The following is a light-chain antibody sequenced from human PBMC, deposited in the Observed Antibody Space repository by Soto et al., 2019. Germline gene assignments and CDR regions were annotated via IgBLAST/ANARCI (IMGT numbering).Light chain of an antibody. V-gene: IGKV1-9*01. CDR2: AAS. CDR1: QDISIY. Sequence: IQLTQSPSSLSASVGDRVTITCRASQDISIYLGWYQQKPGKAPKLLIYAASTLQSGVPSRFSGSASGTDFTLTISSLQPEDFATYYCLQLNSYLVTFGGGTKVEIK. J-gene: IGKJ4*01. CDR3: LQLNSYLVT.